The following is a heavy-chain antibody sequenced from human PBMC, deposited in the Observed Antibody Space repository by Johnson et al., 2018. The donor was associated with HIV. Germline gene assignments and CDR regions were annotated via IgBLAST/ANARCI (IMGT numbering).Heavy chain of an antibody. CDR2: IKSKTDGGTT. V-gene: IGHV3-15*01. Sequence: VQLVESGGGLVQPGGSLRLSCAVSGFTFTSAWMSWVRQSPGKGLEWVGRIKSKTDGGTTDYAAPVKGSFTISRDDSKNTLYLQMTSLKTEDTAVYYCPTHQIWEPFYAFDIWGQGTVVTVSS. CDR1: GFTFTSAW. J-gene: IGHJ3*02. CDR3: PTHQIWEPFYAFDI. D-gene: IGHD1-26*01.